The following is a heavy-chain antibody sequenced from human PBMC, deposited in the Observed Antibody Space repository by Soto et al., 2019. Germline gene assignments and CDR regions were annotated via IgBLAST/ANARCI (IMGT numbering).Heavy chain of an antibody. CDR1: GGTFSSYA. J-gene: IGHJ3*01. CDR2: IIPIFGTA. CDR3: ARGPHPEDAFDF. Sequence: SVKVSCKASGGTFSSYAISWVRQAPGQGLEWMGGIIPIFGTANYAQKFQGRVTITADESTSTAYMELSSLRSEDTAVYYCARGPHPEDAFDFWGQGTMVTVSS. V-gene: IGHV1-69*13.